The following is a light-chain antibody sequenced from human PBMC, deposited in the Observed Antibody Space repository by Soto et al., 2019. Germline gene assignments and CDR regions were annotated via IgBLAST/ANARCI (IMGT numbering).Light chain of an antibody. CDR2: GAS. V-gene: IGKV3-20*01. Sequence: EIVMTQSPGTLSLSPGERATLSCRASQSISSNYLAWYQQKSGQAPKLLIYGASSRASGIPDRFSGSGSGTDFTLTISRLEPEEFAVYYCHQYGSSPWTFGQGTKVEIK. CDR3: HQYGSSPWT. CDR1: QSISSNY. J-gene: IGKJ1*01.